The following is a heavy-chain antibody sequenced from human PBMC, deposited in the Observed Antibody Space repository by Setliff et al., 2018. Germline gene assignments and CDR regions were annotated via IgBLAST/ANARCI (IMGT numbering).Heavy chain of an antibody. CDR2: IYIGGSA. CDR1: GGSISSYY. CDR3: ARDPGHGGDSDY. V-gene: IGHV4-4*07. Sequence: SETLSLTCTVSGGSISSYYWSWFRQPAGKGLEWIGHIYIGGSANYNPSLKSRVTMSIDTSKNQFSLKLNSVTATDTAVYYCARDPGHGGDSDYWGQGILVTVSS. J-gene: IGHJ4*02. D-gene: IGHD2-21*02.